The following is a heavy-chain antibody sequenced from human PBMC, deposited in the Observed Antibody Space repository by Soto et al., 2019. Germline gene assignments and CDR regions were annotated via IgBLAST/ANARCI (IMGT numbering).Heavy chain of an antibody. CDR2: MNPYNGNT. CDR1: GYTFTSCD. J-gene: IGHJ4*02. Sequence: ASVKVSCKASGYTFTSCDIIWVRQAAGQGLEWMGWMNPYNGNTGYAQKWQGRVNMARNTSIDTVYMELSSLRSEDTAVYYCARPYFGSGVRRSLASWGQGTLVTVSS. V-gene: IGHV1-8*01. D-gene: IGHD3-10*01. CDR3: ARPYFGSGVRRSLAS.